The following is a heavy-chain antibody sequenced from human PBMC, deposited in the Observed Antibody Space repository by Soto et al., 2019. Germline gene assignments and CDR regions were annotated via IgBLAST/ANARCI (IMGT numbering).Heavy chain of an antibody. D-gene: IGHD6-19*01. J-gene: IGHJ4*02. V-gene: IGHV3-30-3*01. Sequence: PGGSLRLSCAASGFTFSSYAMHWIRQAPGKGLEWVAVISYDGSNKYYADSVKGRFTISRDNSKNTLYLQMKSLRAKDTAVYYCAKDKDQAVTGPLDYWGQGTLVTVSS. CDR3: AKDKDQAVTGPLDY. CDR1: GFTFSSYA. CDR2: ISYDGSNK.